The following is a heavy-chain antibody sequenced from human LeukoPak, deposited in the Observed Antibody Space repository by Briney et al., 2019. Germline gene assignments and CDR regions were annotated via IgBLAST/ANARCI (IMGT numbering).Heavy chain of an antibody. Sequence: PGGSLRLSCAASGFTFSSYSMNWVRQAPGKGLEWVSSISSSSSYIYYADSVKGRFTISRDNAKNSLYLQMNSLRAEDTAVYYCASLPAIAQTSSTSHHWGQGTLVTVSS. CDR3: ASLPAIAQTSSTSHH. J-gene: IGHJ5*02. CDR1: GFTFSSYS. V-gene: IGHV3-21*01. D-gene: IGHD2-2*01. CDR2: ISSSSSYI.